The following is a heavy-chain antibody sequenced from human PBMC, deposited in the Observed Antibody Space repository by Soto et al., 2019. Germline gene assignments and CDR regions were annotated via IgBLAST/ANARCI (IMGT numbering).Heavy chain of an antibody. CDR2: MSYDGSNK. V-gene: IGHV3-30*18. J-gene: IGHJ4*02. D-gene: IGHD3-22*01. CDR1: AFTFSSDG. Sequence: PGGPLRLSCTASAFTFSSDGVHWVRQAPGKGLDWVAVMSYDGSNKHYADSVKGRFTISRDNSKNTLDLQMNSLRAEDTAVYYCAKDTYYYDRSGYYTYDYWGQGTQVTVS. CDR3: AKDTYYYDRSGYYTYDY.